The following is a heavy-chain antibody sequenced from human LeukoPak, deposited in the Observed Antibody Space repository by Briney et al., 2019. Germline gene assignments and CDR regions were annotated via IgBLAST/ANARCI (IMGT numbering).Heavy chain of an antibody. D-gene: IGHD6-19*01. CDR3: AKDKRPIAVAGTFDY. Sequence: GRSLRLSCAASGFTFDDYAMPWVRQAPGKGLEWVSGISWNSGDIGYADSVRGRFTISRDNAKTSLYLQMNSLRAEDTAVYYCAKDKRPIAVAGTFDYWGQGTLVTVSS. J-gene: IGHJ4*02. CDR2: ISWNSGDI. V-gene: IGHV3-9*01. CDR1: GFTFDDYA.